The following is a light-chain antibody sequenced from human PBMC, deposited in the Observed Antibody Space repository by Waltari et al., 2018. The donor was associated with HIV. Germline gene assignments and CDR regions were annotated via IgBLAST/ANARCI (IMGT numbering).Light chain of an antibody. CDR2: DVS. Sequence: QSALTQPRSVSGSPGQSVTLSCTGTSGAVGGYNSVSWYQQHPGKAPKLMIYDVSKRPSGVPDRFSGSKSGNTASLTISGLQAEDEADYYCCSYAGSYTFVVFGGGTKLTVL. J-gene: IGLJ2*01. CDR1: SGAVGGYNS. V-gene: IGLV2-11*01. CDR3: CSYAGSYTFVV.